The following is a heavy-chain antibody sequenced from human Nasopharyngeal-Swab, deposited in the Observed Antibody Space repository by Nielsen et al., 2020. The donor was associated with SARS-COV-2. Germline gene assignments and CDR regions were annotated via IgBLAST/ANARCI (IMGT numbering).Heavy chain of an antibody. CDR2: MNPNSGNT. J-gene: IGHJ3*02. CDR1: GYTFTSYD. V-gene: IGHV1-8*01. CDR3: ARGGPDIVVVPAEAFDI. Sequence: ASVKVSCKASGYTFTSYDINWVRQATGRGLEWMGWMNPNSGNTGYAQKFQGRVTMTRNTSISTAYMELSSLRSEDTAVYYCARGGPDIVVVPAEAFDIWGQGTMVTVSS. D-gene: IGHD2-2*01.